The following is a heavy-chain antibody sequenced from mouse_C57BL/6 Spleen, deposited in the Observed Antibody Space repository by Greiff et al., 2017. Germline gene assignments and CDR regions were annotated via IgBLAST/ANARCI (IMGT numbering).Heavy chain of an antibody. CDR1: GFTFSSYA. D-gene: IGHD2-1*01. V-gene: IGHV5-4*03. CDR2: ISDGGSYT. J-gene: IGHJ3*01. CDR3: ARKSLYYGNYVEAWFAY. Sequence: EVKVVESGGGLVKPGGSLKLSCAASGFTFSSYAMSWVRQTPEKRLEWVATISDGGSYTYYPDNVKGRFTISRDNAKNNLYLQRSHLKSEDTAMYYCARKSLYYGNYVEAWFAYWGQGTLVTVSA.